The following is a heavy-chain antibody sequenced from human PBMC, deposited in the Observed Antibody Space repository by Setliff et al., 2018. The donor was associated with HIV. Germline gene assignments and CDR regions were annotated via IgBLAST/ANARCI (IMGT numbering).Heavy chain of an antibody. V-gene: IGHV6-1*01. Sequence: SQTLSLTCAISGDSISSNSAAWNWIRQSPSRGLEWLGRTFYSSRWFYDYAVSVKSRITINPDTSKNQFSLQLNSVTPEDTAVYYCAKHECSGGCYYYMDVWGKGIMVTVSS. CDR2: TFYSSRWFY. D-gene: IGHD2-15*01. CDR1: GDSISSNSAA. J-gene: IGHJ6*03. CDR3: AKHECSGGCYYYMDV.